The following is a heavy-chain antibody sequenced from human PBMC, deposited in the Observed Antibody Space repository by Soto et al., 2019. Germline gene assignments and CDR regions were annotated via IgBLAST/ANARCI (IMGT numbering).Heavy chain of an antibody. J-gene: IGHJ6*02. CDR2: ISYDGSNK. V-gene: IGHV3-30*18. D-gene: IGHD3-3*01. CDR3: AKGGNYDFWSGLLHGMDV. Sequence: GGSLRLSCAASGFTFSSYGMHWVRQAPGKGLEWVAVISYDGSNKYYADSVKGRFTISRDNSKNTLYLQMNSLRAEDTAVYYCAKGGNYDFWSGLLHGMDVWGQGTTVTVSS. CDR1: GFTFSSYG.